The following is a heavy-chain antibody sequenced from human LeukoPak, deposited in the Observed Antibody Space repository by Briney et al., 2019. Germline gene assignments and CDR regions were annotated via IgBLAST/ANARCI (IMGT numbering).Heavy chain of an antibody. CDR3: AREYCSGGSCYHNWFDP. CDR2: IYYSGST. Sequence: SETRSLTCTVSGGSISSGGYYWSWIRQHPGKGLEWIGYIYYSGSTYYNPSLKSRVTISVDTSKNQFSLKLSSVTAADTAVYYCAREYCSGGSCYHNWFDPWGQGTMFTFSS. V-gene: IGHV4-31*03. J-gene: IGHJ5*02. D-gene: IGHD2-15*01. CDR1: GGSISSGGYY.